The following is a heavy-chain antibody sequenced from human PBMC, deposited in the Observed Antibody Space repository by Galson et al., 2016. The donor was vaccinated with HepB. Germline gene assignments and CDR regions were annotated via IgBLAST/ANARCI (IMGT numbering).Heavy chain of an antibody. V-gene: IGHV3-13*01. CDR1: GFTFSRYD. J-gene: IGHJ6*02. CDR3: ARDGGGTGGYYYYAMDV. D-gene: IGHD1-14*01. Sequence: SLRLSCAASGFTFSRYDMHWVRHVTGKGLEWVSAIGTAGGTYYPGSVKGRFTISRENAKNSLYLQMNSLRDEDTAVYYCARDGGGTGGYYYYAMDVWGQGTTVTVSS. CDR2: IGTAGGT.